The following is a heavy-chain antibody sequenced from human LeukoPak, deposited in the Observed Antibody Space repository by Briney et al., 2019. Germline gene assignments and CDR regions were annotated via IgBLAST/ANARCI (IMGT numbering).Heavy chain of an antibody. J-gene: IGHJ4*02. CDR1: GGSFSGYS. CDR2: IYYSGST. Sequence: SETLSLTCAVYGGSFSGYSWSWLRQPPGKGLEWIGSIYYSGSTYYNPSLKSRVTISVDTSKNQFSLKLSSVTAADTAVYYCASPVTTGFWGQGTLVTVSS. V-gene: IGHV4-34*01. D-gene: IGHD1-14*01. CDR3: ASPVTTGF.